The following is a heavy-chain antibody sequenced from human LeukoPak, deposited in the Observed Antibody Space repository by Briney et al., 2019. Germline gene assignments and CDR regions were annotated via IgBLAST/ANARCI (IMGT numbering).Heavy chain of an antibody. Sequence: SETLSLTCAVYGGSFSGYYWSWNRQPAGKGLEWIGEINHSGSTNYNPSLKSRVTISVDTSKNQFSLKLSSVTAADTAVYYCAKESADAFDIWGQGTMVTVSS. CDR2: INHSGST. CDR1: GGSFSGYY. CDR3: AKESADAFDI. J-gene: IGHJ3*02. V-gene: IGHV4-34*01.